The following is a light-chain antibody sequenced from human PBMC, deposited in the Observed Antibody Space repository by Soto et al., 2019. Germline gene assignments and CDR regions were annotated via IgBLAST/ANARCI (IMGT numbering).Light chain of an antibody. Sequence: QSVLTQPPSVSGAPGQRVTISCTGSSSNIGAGYDVHWYQQLPGTAPKLLIYGNTNRPSRVPDRFSGSKSGTSASLAITGLQAEDEADYYCQSYDSRLTGHLVFGGGTKLTVL. CDR2: GNT. CDR1: SSNIGAGYD. J-gene: IGLJ2*01. CDR3: QSYDSRLTGHLV. V-gene: IGLV1-40*01.